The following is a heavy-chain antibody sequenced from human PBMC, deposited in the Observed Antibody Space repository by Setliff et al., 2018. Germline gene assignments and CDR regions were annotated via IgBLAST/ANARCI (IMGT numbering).Heavy chain of an antibody. CDR1: GFTFSSYG. J-gene: IGHJ4*02. V-gene: IGHV3-7*03. CDR2: IKQDGGEK. D-gene: IGHD3-16*02. Sequence: GGSLRLSCAASGFTFSSYGMHWVRQAPGKGLEWVANIKQDGGEKYYADSMKGRFTISRDNAKNSLYLQMNSLSAEDTAVYFCARRNYRTALDYWGQGTLVTVSS. CDR3: ARRNYRTALDY.